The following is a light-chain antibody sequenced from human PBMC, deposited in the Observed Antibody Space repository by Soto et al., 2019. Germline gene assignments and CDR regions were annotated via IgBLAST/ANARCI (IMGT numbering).Light chain of an antibody. CDR1: QGIRSS. V-gene: IGKV1-9*01. Sequence: IPLTQSPSSLSASVGDRVTITCRASQGIRSSLGWYQQKPGKAPKLLIYAASTLQSGVPSRFSGSGSGTDFTLTISSLQPEDFATYYCQQLHSSPLTFGGGTKVEIK. CDR3: QQLHSSPLT. CDR2: AAS. J-gene: IGKJ4*01.